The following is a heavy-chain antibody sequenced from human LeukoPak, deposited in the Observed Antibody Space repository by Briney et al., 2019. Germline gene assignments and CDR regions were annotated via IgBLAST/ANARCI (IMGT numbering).Heavy chain of an antibody. CDR1: GFTFSSYW. CDR3: ARGLPDHYDSRVY. CDR2: IKQDGSEK. D-gene: IGHD3-22*01. V-gene: IGHV3-7*01. Sequence: GGSLRLSRAASGFTFSSYWMSWVRQAPGKGLEWVANIKQDGSEKYYVDSVKGRFTISRDNAKNSLYLQMNSLRAEDTAVYYCARGLPDHYDSRVYWGPGTLVTVSS. J-gene: IGHJ4*02.